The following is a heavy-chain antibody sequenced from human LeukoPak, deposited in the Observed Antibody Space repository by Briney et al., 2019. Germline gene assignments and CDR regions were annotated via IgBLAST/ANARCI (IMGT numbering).Heavy chain of an antibody. CDR1: GFTLSSCA. D-gene: IGHD6-19*01. V-gene: IGHV3-30*04. J-gene: IGHJ4*02. CDR2: ISYDGSNK. Sequence: GGAPRPSRSASGFTLSSCAIYWVRQAPGQGVGWGAVISYDGSNKYYADSVKGRFTISRDNSKNTLYLQMNSLRAEDTAVYYCARDRGYSSGWYNWGQGTLVTVSS. CDR3: ARDRGYSSGWYN.